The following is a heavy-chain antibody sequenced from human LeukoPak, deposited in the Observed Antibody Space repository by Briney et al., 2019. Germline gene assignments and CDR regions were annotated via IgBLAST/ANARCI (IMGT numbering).Heavy chain of an antibody. Sequence: PGGSLGLSCAASGFILSNYDVTWVRQTPGKGLEYVSSIGSGGYTFSAGSVRGRFSIYRDDSHNTVYLQMNSLRAEDTAIFFCAKRLPTVSAYFDLWGQGALVTVSS. CDR1: GFILSNYD. D-gene: IGHD2/OR15-2a*01. CDR3: AKRLPTVSAYFDL. CDR2: IGSGGYT. J-gene: IGHJ4*02. V-gene: IGHV3-23*01.